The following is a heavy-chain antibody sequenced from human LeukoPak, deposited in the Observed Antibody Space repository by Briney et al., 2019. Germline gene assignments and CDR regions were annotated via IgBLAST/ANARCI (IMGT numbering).Heavy chain of an antibody. V-gene: IGHV3-74*01. CDR3: ARAFDSSGYYYDYYYYYGMDV. CDR2: ISSDGTSA. D-gene: IGHD3-22*01. Sequence: GGSLRLSCVASGFTFSSYWMHWVRQTPGKGPVWVSRISSDGTSATYADSVKGRFTISRDNAKNSLYLQMNSLRAEDTAVYYCARAFDSSGYYYDYYYYYGMDVWGQGTTVTVSS. J-gene: IGHJ6*02. CDR1: GFTFSSYW.